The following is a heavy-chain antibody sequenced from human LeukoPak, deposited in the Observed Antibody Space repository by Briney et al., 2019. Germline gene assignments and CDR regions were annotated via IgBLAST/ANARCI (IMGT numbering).Heavy chain of an antibody. CDR3: AREGRFLEWAYFDY. V-gene: IGHV1-2*02. CDR1: GYTFTGYY. D-gene: IGHD3-3*01. Sequence: ASVKVSCKASGYTFTGYYMHWVRQAPGQGLEWMGWINPNSGGTSYAQKFQGRVTMTRDTSISTAYMELSRLRSDDTAVYYCAREGRFLEWAYFDYWGQGTLVTVSS. CDR2: INPNSGGT. J-gene: IGHJ4*02.